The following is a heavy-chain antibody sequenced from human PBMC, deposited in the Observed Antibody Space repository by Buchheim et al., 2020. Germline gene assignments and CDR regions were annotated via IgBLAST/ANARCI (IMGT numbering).Heavy chain of an antibody. Sequence: QVQLQQWGAGLLKPSETLSLTCAVSGGSFSGYYWSWIRQPPGKGLEWIGEINHSGSTNYNPSLKSRVTISVDTSKNQFSLKLSSVTAADTAVYYCARGRSIAARRFFDYWGQGT. CDR1: GGSFSGYY. V-gene: IGHV4-34*01. CDR3: ARGRSIAARRFFDY. D-gene: IGHD6-6*01. J-gene: IGHJ4*02. CDR2: INHSGST.